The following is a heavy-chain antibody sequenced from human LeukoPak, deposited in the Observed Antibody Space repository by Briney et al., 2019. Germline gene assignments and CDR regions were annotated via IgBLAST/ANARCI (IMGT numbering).Heavy chain of an antibody. D-gene: IGHD3-3*01. J-gene: IGHJ4*02. CDR1: GYTFTSYA. CDR3: ARDYYDFWSGYWIFDY. V-gene: IGHV1-3*01. CDR2: INAGNGNT. Sequence: ASVKVSCTASGYTFTSYAMHWVRQAPGQRLEWMGWINAGNGNTKYSQKFQGRVTITRDTSASTAYMELSSLRSEDTAVYYCARDYYDFWSGYWIFDYWGQGTLVTVSS.